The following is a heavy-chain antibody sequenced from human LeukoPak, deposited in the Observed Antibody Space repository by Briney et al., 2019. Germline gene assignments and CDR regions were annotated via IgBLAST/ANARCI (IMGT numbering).Heavy chain of an antibody. Sequence: GGSLKLSCAASGFSFSGSAIHWVRQTSEKGLEWVGRIRSKASSYATGYGESVKGRFTISRDESRSTAYLQMNSLKTEDTAVYYCSRNKDWSNGVDWGQGTLVHVSS. CDR1: GFSFSGSA. D-gene: IGHD2-8*01. V-gene: IGHV3-73*01. CDR3: SRNKDWSNGVD. CDR2: IRSKASSYAT. J-gene: IGHJ4*02.